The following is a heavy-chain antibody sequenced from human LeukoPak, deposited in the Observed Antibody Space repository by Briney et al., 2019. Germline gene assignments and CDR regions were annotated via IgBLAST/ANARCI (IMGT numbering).Heavy chain of an antibody. CDR2: IKQDGRER. V-gene: IGHV3-7*01. J-gene: IGHJ2*01. CDR3: ASLPGGRTAALEFGL. CDR1: GFTFSDYY. Sequence: GGSLRLSCAASGFTFSDYYMTWIRQAPGKGLEWVANIKQDGRERYYVDSVKGRFTISRDNAKNSLFLQMNSLRAEDTAVYYCASLPGGRTAALEFGLLGRGTLVTVSS. D-gene: IGHD2-15*01.